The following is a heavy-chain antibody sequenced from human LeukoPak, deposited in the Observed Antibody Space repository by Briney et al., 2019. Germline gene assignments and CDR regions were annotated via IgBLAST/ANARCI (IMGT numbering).Heavy chain of an antibody. J-gene: IGHJ3*02. Sequence: GESLKISCKGSGYSFTSYWIGWVRQMPGKGLEWMGIIYPGDSDTRYSPSFQGQVTISADKSISTAYLQWSSLKASDTAVYYCARDQEGAVAAPEAFDIWGQGTMVTVSS. CDR2: IYPGDSDT. V-gene: IGHV5-51*01. D-gene: IGHD6-19*01. CDR1: GYSFTSYW. CDR3: ARDQEGAVAAPEAFDI.